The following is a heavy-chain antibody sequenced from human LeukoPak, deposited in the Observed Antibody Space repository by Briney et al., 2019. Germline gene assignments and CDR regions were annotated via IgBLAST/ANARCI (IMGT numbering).Heavy chain of an antibody. CDR1: GYTFTSYG. CDR3: ATSALFVRDAFDI. Sequence: ASVKVSCKASGYTFTSYGISWVRQAPGQGLEWMGWISAYNGNTNYAQKLQGRVTMTTDTSTSTAYMELSSLRSEDTAVYYCATSALFVRDAFDIWGQGTMVTVSS. V-gene: IGHV1-18*01. CDR2: ISAYNGNT. J-gene: IGHJ3*02. D-gene: IGHD3-3*01.